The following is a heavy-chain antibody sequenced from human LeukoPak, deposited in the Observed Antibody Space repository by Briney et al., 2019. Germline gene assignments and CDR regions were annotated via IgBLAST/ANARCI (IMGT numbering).Heavy chain of an antibody. CDR3: AKGSRHYYDSSGYPTYYYYGMDV. J-gene: IGHJ6*02. CDR2: ISYDGSNK. Sequence: GGSLRLSCAASGFTVSSNYMSWVRQAPGKGLEWVAVISYDGSNKYYADSVKGRFTISRDNSKNTLYLQMNSLGAEDTAVYYCAKGSRHYYDSSGYPTYYYYGMDVWGQGTTVTVSS. CDR1: GFTVSSNY. D-gene: IGHD3-22*01. V-gene: IGHV3-30*18.